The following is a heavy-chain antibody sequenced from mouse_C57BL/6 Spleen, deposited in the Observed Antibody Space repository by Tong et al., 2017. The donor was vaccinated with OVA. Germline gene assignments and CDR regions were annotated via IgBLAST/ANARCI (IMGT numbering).Heavy chain of an antibody. CDR1: GFTFSSYG. V-gene: IGHV5-6*01. J-gene: IGHJ1*01. CDR3: ARPGNYWYFDV. Sequence: EVQLQESGGDLVKPGGSLKLSCAASGFTFSSYGMSWVRQTPDKRLEWVATISSGGSYTYYPDSVKGRFTISRDNAKNTLYLQMSSLKSEDTAMYYCARPGNYWYFDVWGAGTTVTVTS. CDR2: ISSGGSYT. D-gene: IGHD2-1*01.